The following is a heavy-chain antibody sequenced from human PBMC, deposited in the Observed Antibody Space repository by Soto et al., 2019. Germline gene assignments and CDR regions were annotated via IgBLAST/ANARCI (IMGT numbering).Heavy chain of an antibody. Sequence: EVQLVESGGGLVQPGGSLRLSCATSGFTFSSYWMSWVRQAPGKGLEWVATIKQDGSEKHYVDSVECRFTISRDNAKDSLSRQMNSLRAEDTTIYYCARGCGRPSCTYYFDYCGQGTLVTVSS. D-gene: IGHD2-2*01. CDR1: GFTFSSYW. CDR2: IKQDGSEK. V-gene: IGHV3-7*01. J-gene: IGHJ4*02. CDR3: ARGCGRPSCTYYFDY.